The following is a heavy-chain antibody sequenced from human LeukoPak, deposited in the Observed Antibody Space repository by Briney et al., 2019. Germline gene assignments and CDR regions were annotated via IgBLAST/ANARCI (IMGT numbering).Heavy chain of an antibody. J-gene: IGHJ6*03. D-gene: IGHD3-16*01. V-gene: IGHV3-66*04. CDR1: GFTVSSNY. CDR3: ARRGGGNYYYYMDV. CDR2: IYSGGST. Sequence: GGSLRLSCAASGFTVSSNYMSWVRQAPGKGLEWVSVIYSGGSTYYADSVKGRFTISRDTSKNTLGLQMNSLRAEDTAVYYCARRGGGNYYYYMDVWGKGTTVTVSS.